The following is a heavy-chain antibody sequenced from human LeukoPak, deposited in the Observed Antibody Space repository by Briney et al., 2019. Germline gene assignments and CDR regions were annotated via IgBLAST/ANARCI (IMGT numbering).Heavy chain of an antibody. V-gene: IGHV3-23*01. J-gene: IGHJ4*02. CDR2: ISGSGGST. CDR1: GFTFSIYA. D-gene: IGHD3-10*01. CDR3: AKVMTRTMVRGAPPSDY. Sequence: GGSLRLSCAASGFTFSIYAMSWVRQAPGKGLEWVSAISGSGGSTYYADSVKGRFTISRDNSKNTLYLQMNSLRAEDTAVYYCAKVMTRTMVRGAPPSDYWGQGTLVTVSS.